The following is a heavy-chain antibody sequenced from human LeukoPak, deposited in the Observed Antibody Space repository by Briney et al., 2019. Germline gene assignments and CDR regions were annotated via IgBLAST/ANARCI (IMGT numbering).Heavy chain of an antibody. D-gene: IGHD2-2*01. CDR2: IYHSGST. J-gene: IGHJ4*02. CDR1: GGSFSGYY. Sequence: SETLSLTCAVYGGSFSGYYWSWIRQPPGKGLEWIGYIYHSGSTYYNPSLKSRVTISVDRSKNQFSLKLSSVTAADTAVYYCARVGFSDCSSTSCYDYWGQGTLVTVSS. V-gene: IGHV4-34*01. CDR3: ARVGFSDCSSTSCYDY.